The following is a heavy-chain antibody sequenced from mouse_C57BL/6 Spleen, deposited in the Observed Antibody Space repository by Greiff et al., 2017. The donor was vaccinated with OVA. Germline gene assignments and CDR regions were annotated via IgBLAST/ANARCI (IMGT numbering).Heavy chain of an antibody. J-gene: IGHJ2*01. CDR1: GFTFSDFY. V-gene: IGHV7-1*01. CDR2: SRNKANDYTT. CDR3: ARDAVGSFDY. Sequence: EVNVVESGGGLVQSGRSLRLSCATSGFTFSDFYMEWVRQAPGKGLEWIAASRNKANDYTTEYSASVKGRFIVSRDTSQSILYLQMNALRAEDTAIYYCARDAVGSFDYWGQGTTLTVSS.